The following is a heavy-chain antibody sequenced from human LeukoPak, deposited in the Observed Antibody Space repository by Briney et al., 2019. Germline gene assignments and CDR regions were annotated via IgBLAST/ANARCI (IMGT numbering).Heavy chain of an antibody. CDR2: ISYDGSNK. J-gene: IGHJ4*02. V-gene: IGHV3-30*18. CDR1: GFTFSSYG. CDR3: AKDPRPDYYDSSGYSDY. Sequence: PGRSLRLSCAASGFTFSSYGMHWVRQAPGKGLEWVAVISYDGSNKYYADSVKGRFTISRDNSKNTLYLQMNSLRAEDTAVYYCAKDPRPDYYDSSGYSDYWGQGTLVTVSS. D-gene: IGHD3-22*01.